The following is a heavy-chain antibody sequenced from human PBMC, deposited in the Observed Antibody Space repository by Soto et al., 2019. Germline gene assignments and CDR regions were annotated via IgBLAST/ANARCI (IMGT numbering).Heavy chain of an antibody. Sequence: SETLSLTCTVSGGSISTYYWSWIRQPPGKGLEWIGYIYYSGSTNYNPSVKNRVTISVDTSKNQFSLNLSSVTAADTAVYYCAREVESYRSYYFDYWGQGTLVTVSS. V-gene: IGHV4-59*01. D-gene: IGHD1-26*01. CDR1: GGSISTYY. CDR3: AREVESYRSYYFDY. J-gene: IGHJ4*02. CDR2: IYYSGST.